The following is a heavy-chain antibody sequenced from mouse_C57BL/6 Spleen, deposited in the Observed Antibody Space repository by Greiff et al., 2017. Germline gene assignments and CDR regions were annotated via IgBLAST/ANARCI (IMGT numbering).Heavy chain of an antibody. V-gene: IGHV1-62-2*01. D-gene: IGHD1-1*01. CDR3: ARHETPYYYGSSYPFAMDY. CDR1: GYTFTEYT. Sequence: QVQLKQSGAELVKPGASVKLSCKASGYTFTEYTIHWVKQRSGQGLEWIGWFYSGGGSIKYNEKVKDKATLTADKSSSTVYMELSRLTSEDSAVYFCARHETPYYYGSSYPFAMDYWGQGTSVTVSS. J-gene: IGHJ4*01. CDR2: FYSGGGSI.